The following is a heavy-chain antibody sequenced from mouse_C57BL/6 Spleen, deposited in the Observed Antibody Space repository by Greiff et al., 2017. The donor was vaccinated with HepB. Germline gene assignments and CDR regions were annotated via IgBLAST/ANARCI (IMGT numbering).Heavy chain of an antibody. V-gene: IGHV1-82*01. D-gene: IGHD3-2*02. CDR2: IYPGDGDT. Sequence: VQLQQSGPELVKPGASVKISCKASGYAFSSSWMNWVKQRPGKGLEWIGRIYPGDGDTNYNGKFKGKATLTADKSSSTAYMQLSSLTSEDSAVYFCARSDSSGYGGVAYWGQGTLVTVSA. CDR3: ARSDSSGYGGVAY. J-gene: IGHJ3*01. CDR1: GYAFSSSW.